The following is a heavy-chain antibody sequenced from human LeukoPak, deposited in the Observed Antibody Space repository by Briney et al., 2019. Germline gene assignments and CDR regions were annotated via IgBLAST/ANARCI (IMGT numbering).Heavy chain of an antibody. CDR2: ISGSGGST. CDR3: AITYDILTGYYPFDY. J-gene: IGHJ4*02. V-gene: IGHV3-23*01. CDR1: GFTFSSYA. Sequence: GGSLRLSCAASGFTFSSYAVSWIRQAPGKGLEWVSAISGSGGSTYYADSVKGRFTISRDNSKNTLYLQMNSLRAEDTAVYYCAITYDILTGYYPFDYWGQGTLVTVSS. D-gene: IGHD3-9*01.